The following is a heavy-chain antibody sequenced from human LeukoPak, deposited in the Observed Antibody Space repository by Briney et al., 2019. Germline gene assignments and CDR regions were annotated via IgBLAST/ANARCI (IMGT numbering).Heavy chain of an antibody. V-gene: IGHV3-53*01. CDR3: ARDRLYYFDD. D-gene: IGHD6-19*01. J-gene: IGHJ4*02. Sequence: GGSLRLSCAASGFTVSSSYMSWVRQAPGKGLEWVSVIYSGGSTYYADSVKGRFTISRDNSKNAVYLQMNSLRAEDTAVYYCARDRLYYFDDWGQGTLVTVSS. CDR2: IYSGGST. CDR1: GFTVSSSY.